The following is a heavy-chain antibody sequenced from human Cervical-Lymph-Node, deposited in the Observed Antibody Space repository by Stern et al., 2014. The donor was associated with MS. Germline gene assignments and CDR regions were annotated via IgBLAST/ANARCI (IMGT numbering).Heavy chain of an antibody. J-gene: IGHJ4*02. D-gene: IGHD5-18*01. V-gene: IGHV3-33*01. CDR3: ARNLRGYSYGSFDY. CDR2: IWYDGSNK. CDR1: GFTFSSYG. Sequence: MQLVESGGGVVQPGRSLRLSCAASGFTFSSYGMHWVRQAPGKGLEWVAVIWYDGSNKYYADSVKGRFTISRDNSKNTLYLQMNSLRAEDTAVYYCARNLRGYSYGSFDYWGQGTLVTVSS.